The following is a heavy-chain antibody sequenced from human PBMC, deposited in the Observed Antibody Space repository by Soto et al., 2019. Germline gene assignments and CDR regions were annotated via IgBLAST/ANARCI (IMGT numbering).Heavy chain of an antibody. CDR1: GYSFLNYW. J-gene: IGHJ4*02. CDR2: IYPVDSDA. CDR3: ARHIVDTSMTASFNY. D-gene: IGHD5-18*01. Sequence: GESLKISCKTSGYSFLNYWIGWVRQMPGKGLEWMGIIYPVDSDARYSQSFQGQVTISADKSISTVYLQWSSLKDSDTAMYYCARHIVDTSMTASFNYWGQGTQVTVSS. V-gene: IGHV5-51*01.